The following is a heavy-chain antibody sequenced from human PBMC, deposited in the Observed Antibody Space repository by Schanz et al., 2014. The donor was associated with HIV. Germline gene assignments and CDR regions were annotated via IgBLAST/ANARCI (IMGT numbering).Heavy chain of an antibody. CDR3: ARDLRVVPAASDNWFDP. CDR1: GYTFTIYA. D-gene: IGHD2-2*01. J-gene: IGHJ5*02. CDR2: MNPNSGNT. V-gene: IGHV1-8*01. Sequence: QVQLVQSGAEVKKPGASVKVSCKASGYTFTIYAINWVRQATGQGLEWMGWMNPNSGNTDSAQKFQGRVTMTTDTSTSTAYMELRNLRSDDTAVYYCARDLRVVPAASDNWFDPWGQGTKVTVSS.